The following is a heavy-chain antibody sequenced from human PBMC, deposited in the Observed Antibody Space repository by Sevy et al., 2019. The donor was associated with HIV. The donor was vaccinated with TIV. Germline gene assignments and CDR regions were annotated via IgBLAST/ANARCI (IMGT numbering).Heavy chain of an antibody. J-gene: IGHJ5*02. CDR1: DGSFSGYY. CDR2: INESGIT. D-gene: IGHD2-2*01. V-gene: IGHV4-34*01. CDR3: ARSPPVVVVPGAPSWFDP. Sequence: SETLSLTCAVHDGSFSGYYWNWIRQLPGKGLEWIGEINESGITYYNPSLKSRFTITVDTSKKQFSLKLNSVTAADTAVDFCARSPPVVVVPGAPSWFDPWGQGTLVTVSS.